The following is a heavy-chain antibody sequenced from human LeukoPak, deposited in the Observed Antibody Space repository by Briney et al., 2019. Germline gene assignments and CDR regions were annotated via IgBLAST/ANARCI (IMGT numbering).Heavy chain of an antibody. CDR1: GFTFSNYW. J-gene: IGHJ4*02. D-gene: IGHD2-15*01. CDR3: ARERYASGWIDY. V-gene: IGHV3-7*04. Sequence: GGSLRLSCAASGFTFSNYWMSWVRQAPGKGLEWVANIKRDGFELFYVDSVKGRFAISRDNVKNSLFLQMNSLRDEDTAVYYCARERYASGWIDYWGQGTLVTVSS. CDR2: IKRDGFEL.